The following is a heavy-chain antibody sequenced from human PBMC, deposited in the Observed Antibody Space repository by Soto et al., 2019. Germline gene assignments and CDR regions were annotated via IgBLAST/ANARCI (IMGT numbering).Heavy chain of an antibody. J-gene: IGHJ6*02. V-gene: IGHV2-26*01. CDR2: IFSNDEK. CDR3: ARIRQYSSGWYYYYGMDV. Sequence: SGPTLVNPTETLTLTCTVSGFSLSNARMGVSWIRQPPGKALEWLAHIFSNDEKSYSTSLKSRLTISKDTSKSQVVLTMTNMDPVDTPTYYCARIRQYSSGWYYYYGMDVWGQGTTVTVSS. D-gene: IGHD6-19*01. CDR1: GFSLSNARMG.